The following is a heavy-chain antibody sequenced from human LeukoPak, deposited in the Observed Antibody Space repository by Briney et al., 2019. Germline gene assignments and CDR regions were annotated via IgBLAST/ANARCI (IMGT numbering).Heavy chain of an antibody. CDR3: ALVRGVIIVDY. V-gene: IGHV4-38-2*01. CDR1: GYSISSGYY. D-gene: IGHD3-10*01. J-gene: IGHJ4*02. CDR2: IYHSGST. Sequence: SETLSLTCAVSGYSISSGYYWGWIRQPPGKGLEWIGSIYHSGSTYYNPSLKSRVTISVDTSKNQFSLRLSSVTAADTAVYYCALVRGVIIVDYWGQGTLVTVSS.